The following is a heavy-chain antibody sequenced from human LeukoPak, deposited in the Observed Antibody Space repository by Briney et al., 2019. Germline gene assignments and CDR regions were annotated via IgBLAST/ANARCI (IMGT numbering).Heavy chain of an antibody. CDR1: GYTFTSYG. D-gene: IGHD3-10*01. J-gene: IGHJ4*02. CDR2: ISAYNGNT. Sequence: GASVKVSCKASGYTFTSYGISWVRQAPGQGLEWMGWISAYNGNTNYAQKLQGRVTMTTDTSTSTAYMELRSLRSDDTAVYYCARENSPMVRGVIIDCWGQGTLVTVSS. CDR3: ARENSPMVRGVIIDC. V-gene: IGHV1-18*01.